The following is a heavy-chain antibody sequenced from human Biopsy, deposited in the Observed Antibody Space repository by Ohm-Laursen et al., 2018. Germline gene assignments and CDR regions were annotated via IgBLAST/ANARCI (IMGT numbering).Heavy chain of an antibody. CDR1: GGTFSNYG. CDR2: NIPILGTG. D-gene: IGHD3-9*01. Sequence: SVKVSCKAPGGTFSNYGVNWVRQAPGQGLEWLGGNIPILGTGNYTQKFQDRVTVAADTSTSTATMELRSLRSDDTAVYYCATKLTGYFHHWGQGTLVIVSS. J-gene: IGHJ1*01. CDR3: ATKLTGYFHH. V-gene: IGHV1-69*06.